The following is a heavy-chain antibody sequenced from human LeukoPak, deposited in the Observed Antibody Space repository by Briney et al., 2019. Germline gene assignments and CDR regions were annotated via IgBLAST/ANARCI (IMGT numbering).Heavy chain of an antibody. Sequence: SETLSLTCTVPGGSVSSGSYYWSWIRQPPGKGLEWIGYIYYSGSTNYSPSLKSRVTISVDTSKNQFSLKLSSVTAADTAVYYCARVPAAAGYYFDYWGQGTLVTVSS. CDR2: IYYSGST. CDR3: ARVPAAAGYYFDY. CDR1: GGSVSSGSYY. D-gene: IGHD6-13*01. J-gene: IGHJ4*02. V-gene: IGHV4-61*01.